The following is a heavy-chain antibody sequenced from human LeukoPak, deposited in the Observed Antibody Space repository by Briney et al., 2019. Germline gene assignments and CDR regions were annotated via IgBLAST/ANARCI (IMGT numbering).Heavy chain of an antibody. CDR2: IKQDESET. D-gene: IGHD3/OR15-3a*01. J-gene: IGHJ5*02. CDR3: ARDRAANQDWVEFDP. Sequence: GGSLRLSCAASGFTFSSYWMSWVRQSPGKGLEWLANIKQDESETHYVDSVKGRCTISRDNAKNSLSLQLNSLRVEDTAVYFCARDRAANQDWVEFDPWGQGTPVIVSS. V-gene: IGHV3-7*01. CDR1: GFTFSSYW.